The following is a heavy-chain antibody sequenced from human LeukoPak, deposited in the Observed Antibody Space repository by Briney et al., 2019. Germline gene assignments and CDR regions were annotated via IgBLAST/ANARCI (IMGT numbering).Heavy chain of an antibody. CDR2: ISGRDSTT. D-gene: IGHD6-19*01. V-gene: IGHV3-23*01. J-gene: IGHJ4*02. CDR3: ATSSREGEDSSGWASFDY. CDR1: GFTFSSYA. Sequence: GGSLRLSCAASGFTFSSYAMSWVRQAPGKGLEWVSGISGRDSTTYYADSVKGRFTISRDNAKNSLYLQMNSLRAEDTALYYCATSSREGEDSSGWASFDYWGQGTLVTVSS.